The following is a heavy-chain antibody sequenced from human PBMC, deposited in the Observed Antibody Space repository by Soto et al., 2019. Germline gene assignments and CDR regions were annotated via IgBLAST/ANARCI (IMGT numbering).Heavy chain of an antibody. D-gene: IGHD6-25*01. Sequence: QVQLVESGGGVVQSGRSLRLSCAASGFTFSSYAMHWVRQAPGKGLEWVAVTSYDGTKKYYAESVKGRFTISRDNSKNRLNVQMNRQRPENTAVYYCARHRAQRLRCGDRHFDYWGQGTLVTVSS. CDR1: GFTFSSYA. J-gene: IGHJ4*02. CDR3: ARHRAQRLRCGDRHFDY. V-gene: IGHV3-30-3*01. CDR2: TSYDGTKK.